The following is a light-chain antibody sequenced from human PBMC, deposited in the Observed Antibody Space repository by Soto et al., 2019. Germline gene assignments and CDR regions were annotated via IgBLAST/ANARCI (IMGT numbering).Light chain of an antibody. CDR2: SAS. V-gene: IGKV1-39*01. CDR3: QQSYNGPFT. J-gene: IGKJ3*01. CDR1: QSINAW. Sequence: DIQLTQSPSTLSASVGDRVTITCRASQSINAWLAWYQQKPGQAPNLLIYSASSLQTGVPSRFSGSGSGTDFTLTITNLQPEDFATYYCQQSYNGPFTFGPGTKVDL.